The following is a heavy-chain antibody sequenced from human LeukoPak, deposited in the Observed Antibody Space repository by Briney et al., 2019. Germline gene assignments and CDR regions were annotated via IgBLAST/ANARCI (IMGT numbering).Heavy chain of an antibody. CDR3: ARRAGAYSHPYDY. J-gene: IGHJ4*02. CDR2: IYSDNT. V-gene: IGHV3-53*01. D-gene: IGHD4/OR15-4a*01. Sequence: PGRSLRLSCAASGFTFSSYAMHWVRQAPGKGLEWVSFIYSDNTHYSDSVKGRFTISRDNSKNTLYLQMNSLRAEDTAVYYCARRAGAYSHPYDYWAREPWSPSP. CDR1: GFTFSSYA.